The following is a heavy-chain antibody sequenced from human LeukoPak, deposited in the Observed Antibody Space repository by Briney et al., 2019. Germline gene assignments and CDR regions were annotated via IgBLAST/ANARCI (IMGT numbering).Heavy chain of an antibody. CDR1: GGSISSGGYS. D-gene: IGHD5-24*01. CDR3: ARARDGDRFAFDY. Sequence: SQTLSLTCAVSGGSISSGGYSWSWIRQPPGKGLEWIGYIYHSGSTYYNPSLKSRVTISVDRSKSQFSLKLNSVTATDTAVYYCARARDGDRFAFDYWGQGSLVTVSS. CDR2: IYHSGST. J-gene: IGHJ4*02. V-gene: IGHV4-30-2*01.